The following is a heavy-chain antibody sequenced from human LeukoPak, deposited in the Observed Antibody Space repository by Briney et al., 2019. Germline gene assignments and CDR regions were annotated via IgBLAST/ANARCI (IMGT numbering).Heavy chain of an antibody. D-gene: IGHD6-13*01. Sequence: SETLSLTCTVSGASISSSSYYWGWIRQPPGKGLEWIGSIYYTGSTYYNPSLNSRVTISVDTSKNQFSLKLNSVTAADTAVYYCARLDSSSWSGWFDPWGQGTLVTVSS. V-gene: IGHV4-39*01. CDR3: ARLDSSSWSGWFDP. J-gene: IGHJ5*02. CDR2: IYYTGST. CDR1: GASISSSSYY.